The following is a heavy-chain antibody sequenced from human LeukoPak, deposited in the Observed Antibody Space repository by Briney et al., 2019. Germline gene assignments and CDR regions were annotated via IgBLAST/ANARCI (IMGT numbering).Heavy chain of an antibody. V-gene: IGHV3-66*01. CDR2: IYSGGRT. CDR3: ARGIAAAGT. J-gene: IGHJ5*02. D-gene: IGHD6-13*01. CDR1: GFSVSSNY. Sequence: PGGSLRLSCAVSGFSVSSNYMSWVRQAPGKGLEWVSVIYSGGRTYYADSVKARFTISRDNSKNTLYLQMNNLRAEDTAVYYCARGIAAAGTWGQGTLVTVSS.